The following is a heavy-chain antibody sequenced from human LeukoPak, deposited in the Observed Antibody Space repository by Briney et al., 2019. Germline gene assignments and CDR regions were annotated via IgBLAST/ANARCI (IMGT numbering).Heavy chain of an antibody. V-gene: IGHV4-4*07. CDR2: IYTSGGT. CDR3: AREDSSSSNYYYYCMDV. D-gene: IGHD6-6*01. CDR1: GGSISSYY. J-gene: IGHJ6*03. Sequence: IPSETLSLTCTVSGGSISSYYWSWIRQPAGEGLEWIGRIYTSGGTNYNPSLKSRVTMSVDTSKNQFSLKLSSVTAADTAVYYCAREDSSSSNYYYYCMDVWGKGTTVTVSS.